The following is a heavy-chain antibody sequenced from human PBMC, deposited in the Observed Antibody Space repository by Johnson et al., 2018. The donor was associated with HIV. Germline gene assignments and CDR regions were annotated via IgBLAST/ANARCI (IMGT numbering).Heavy chain of an antibody. CDR3: ARGGTMIVVVITYDAFDM. J-gene: IGHJ3*02. D-gene: IGHD3-22*01. Sequence: QVQLVESGGGVVQPGRSLRLSCAASGFTFSSYGMHWVRQAPGKGLEWVAVIWYDGSNKYYADSVKGRFTISRDNSKNTLYLQMNSLRAEDTAVYYCARGGTMIVVVITYDAFDMWGQGTMVTVSS. CDR1: GFTFSSYG. V-gene: IGHV3-30*19. CDR2: IWYDGSNK.